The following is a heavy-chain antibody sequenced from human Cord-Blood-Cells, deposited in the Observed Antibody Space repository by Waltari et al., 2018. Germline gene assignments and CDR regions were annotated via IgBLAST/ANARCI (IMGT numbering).Heavy chain of an antibody. J-gene: IGHJ6*02. Sequence: TCTVSGGSISSYYWSWIRQPAGKGLEWIGRIYTSGSTNYNPSLKSRVTMSVDTSKNQFSLKLSSVTAADTAVYYCARDRRYYDSSGYYYYYGMDVWGQGTTVTVSS. V-gene: IGHV4-4*07. D-gene: IGHD3-22*01. CDR3: ARDRRYYDSSGYYYYYGMDV. CDR1: GGSISSYY. CDR2: IYTSGST.